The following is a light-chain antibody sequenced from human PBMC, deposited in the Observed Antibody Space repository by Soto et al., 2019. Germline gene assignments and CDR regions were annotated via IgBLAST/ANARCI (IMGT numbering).Light chain of an antibody. V-gene: IGLV1-40*01. Sequence: QSVLTQPPSVSGAPGQTVTISCTGSSSTIGATSDVHWYQQLPGTAPKLLIYTNINRPSGVPDRFSGSKSGTSASLAITGLQSEDEADYYCQSHANSLGDVFGSGTKVTVL. CDR1: SSTIGATSD. J-gene: IGLJ1*01. CDR2: TNI. CDR3: QSHANSLGDV.